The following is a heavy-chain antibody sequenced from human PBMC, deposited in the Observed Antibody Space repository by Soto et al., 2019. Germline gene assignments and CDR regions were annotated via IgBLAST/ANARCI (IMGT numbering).Heavy chain of an antibody. V-gene: IGHV4-59*08. CDR3: VRQGIDYLHGLVDV. D-gene: IGHD4-17*01. CDR1: SGPDRSHN. CDR2: VYYTGDT. J-gene: IGHJ6*02. Sequence: QVQLQQSGPRLVKPSETLSLTCTVSSGPDRSHNWGWIRQPPGRGLEWIGYVYYTGDTAYNPSLRGRVTISAGTSTNNISLTLTSVTAADTAVYYCVRQGIDYLHGLVDVWGQVTTVSVSS.